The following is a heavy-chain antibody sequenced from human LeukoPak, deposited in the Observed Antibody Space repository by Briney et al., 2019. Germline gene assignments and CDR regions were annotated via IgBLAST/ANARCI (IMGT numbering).Heavy chain of an antibody. CDR1: GYTFTSYG. J-gene: IGHJ6*02. CDR2: ISAYNGNT. V-gene: IGHV1-18*01. D-gene: IGHD2-15*01. Sequence: ASVKVSCKASGYTFTSYGISWVRQAPGQGLEWMGWISAYNGNTNYAQKLQGRVTMTTDTSTSTAYMELRSLRSDDTAVYYCARDPRIIRNCSGGSCYSLGYYYGMDVWGQGTTVTVSS. CDR3: ARDPRIIRNCSGGSCYSLGYYYGMDV.